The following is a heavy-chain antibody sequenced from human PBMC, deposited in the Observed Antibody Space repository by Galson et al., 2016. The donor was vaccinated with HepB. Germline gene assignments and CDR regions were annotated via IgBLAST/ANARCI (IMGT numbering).Heavy chain of an antibody. V-gene: IGHV5-51*01. D-gene: IGHD3-10*01. CDR2: INSGDSDT. J-gene: IGHJ6*02. CDR1: GYSFATYW. CDR3: ARSFMVRQNKRNYYYYSGLDV. Sequence: QSGAEVKKPGESLKISCKGSGYSFATYWIGWVRQMPGKGLEWMGIINSGDSDTRYNPSFQGQVTISADKSISTAYLQWSSLKASDSAMYYCARSFMVRQNKRNYYYYSGLDVWGQGTTVTVSS.